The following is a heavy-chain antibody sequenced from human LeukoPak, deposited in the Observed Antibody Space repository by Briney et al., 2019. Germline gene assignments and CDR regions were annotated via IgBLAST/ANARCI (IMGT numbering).Heavy chain of an antibody. V-gene: IGHV3-21*04. CDR1: GFTFSSYT. J-gene: IGHJ4*02. CDR3: AKRTRGYSYGTLDY. D-gene: IGHD5-18*01. Sequence: GGSLRLSCAASGFTFSSYTMNWVRQAPGKGLEWVSSISSSSSYIDHADSVKGRFTISRDNAKNSLYLQMNSLRAEDTAVYYCAKRTRGYSYGTLDYWGQGTLVTVSS. CDR2: ISSSSSYI.